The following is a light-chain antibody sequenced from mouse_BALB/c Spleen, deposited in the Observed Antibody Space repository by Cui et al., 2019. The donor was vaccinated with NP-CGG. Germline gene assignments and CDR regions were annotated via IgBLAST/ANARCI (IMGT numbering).Light chain of an antibody. J-gene: IGLJ1*01. CDR1: TGAVTTCNY. V-gene: IGLV1*01. Sequence: VVVTQQSAPTTSPGETVTLTCRSSTGAVTTCNYANWVQEKPDHLFTGLIGGTNNRAPRVPARFSGSLIGDKAALTITGAQTEDEAIYFCALWYSNHWVFGGGTKLTVL. CDR3: ALWYSNHWV. CDR2: GTN.